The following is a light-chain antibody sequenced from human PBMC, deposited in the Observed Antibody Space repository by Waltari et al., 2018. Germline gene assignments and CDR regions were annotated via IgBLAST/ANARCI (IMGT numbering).Light chain of an antibody. CDR1: QSISSY. CDR3: QQSYSTPPEMT. V-gene: IGKV1-39*01. Sequence: DIQMTQSPSSLSASVGDRVTITCRASQSISSYLNWYQQKPGKAPNLLIYAASSLQSGVPSRFSGSGSGTDFTLTISSLQPEDFATYYCQQSYSTPPEMTFGQGTKVEIK. J-gene: IGKJ1*01. CDR2: AAS.